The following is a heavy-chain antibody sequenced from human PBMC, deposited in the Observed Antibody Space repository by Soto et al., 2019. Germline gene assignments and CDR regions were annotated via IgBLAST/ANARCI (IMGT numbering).Heavy chain of an antibody. J-gene: IGHJ4*02. CDR2: INSNGGST. CDR3: ARTSQYYFDY. CDR1: GFTFSSYA. V-gene: IGHV3-64*01. Sequence: EVQLVESGGGLVQPGGSLRLSCAASGFTFSSYAMYWVRQAPGKGLEYVSAINSNGGSTYYANSVKGRSTISRDNSKNTLYLQMGSLRAEDMAVYYCARTSQYYFDYWGQGTLVTVSS.